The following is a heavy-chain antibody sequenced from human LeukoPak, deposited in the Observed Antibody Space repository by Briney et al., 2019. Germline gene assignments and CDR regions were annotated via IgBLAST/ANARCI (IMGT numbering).Heavy chain of an antibody. V-gene: IGHV1-18*01. J-gene: IGHJ6*02. CDR3: ARGPRNDFWSGYPYYYYYGMDV. CDR1: GYTFTSYG. Sequence: ASVKVSCKASGYTFTSYGISWVRQAPGQGLEWMGWISDYNGDTNYAQKLQGRVTMTTDTSTSTAYMELRSLRSDDTAVYYCARGPRNDFWSGYPYYYYYGMDVWGQGTTVTVSS. CDR2: ISDYNGDT. D-gene: IGHD3-3*01.